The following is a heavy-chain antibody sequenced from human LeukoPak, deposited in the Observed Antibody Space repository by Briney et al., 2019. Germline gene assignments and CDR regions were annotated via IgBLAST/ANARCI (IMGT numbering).Heavy chain of an antibody. CDR2: ISYSGST. D-gene: IGHD2/OR15-2a*01. CDR3: AREFYIALRS. CDR1: GGSISSYY. Sequence: SETLSLTCSVSGGSISSYYWSWIRQPPGKGLEWIGYISYSGSTNYNPSLKSRVTISVDTSKNQFSLKLSSVTAADTAVYYCAREFYIALRSWGQGTLVTVSS. J-gene: IGHJ5*02. V-gene: IGHV4-59*01.